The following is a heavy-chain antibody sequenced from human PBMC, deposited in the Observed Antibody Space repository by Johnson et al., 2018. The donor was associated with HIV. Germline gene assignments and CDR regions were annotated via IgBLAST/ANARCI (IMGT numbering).Heavy chain of an antibody. D-gene: IGHD6-19*01. CDR2: IKSKTDGGTT. Sequence: VQLVESGGGLVQPGGSLRLSCAASGFTFSDYYMSWIRQAPGKGLEWVGRIKSKTDGGTTEYAAPVKGRFTISRDDSKNSLYLQMNSLRAEDTAVYYCARAQYRWYSSGLDAFDIWGQGTMVTVSS. CDR3: ARAQYRWYSSGLDAFDI. J-gene: IGHJ3*02. CDR1: GFTFSDYY. V-gene: IGHV3-15*01.